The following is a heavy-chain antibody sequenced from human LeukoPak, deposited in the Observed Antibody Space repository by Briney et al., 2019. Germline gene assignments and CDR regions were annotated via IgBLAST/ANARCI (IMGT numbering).Heavy chain of an antibody. CDR2: IYTSGST. V-gene: IGHV4-61*02. Sequence: PSQTLSLTCTVSGGSISSGSYYWSWIRQPAGKGLEWIGRIYTSGSTNHNPSLKSRVTISVDTSKNQFSLKLSSVTAADTAVYYCARERWVDAFDIWGQGTMVTVSS. CDR1: GGSISSGSYY. J-gene: IGHJ3*02. CDR3: ARERWVDAFDI. D-gene: IGHD5-24*01.